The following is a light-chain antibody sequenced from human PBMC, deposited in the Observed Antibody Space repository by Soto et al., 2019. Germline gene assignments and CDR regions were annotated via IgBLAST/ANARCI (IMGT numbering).Light chain of an antibody. J-gene: IGLJ1*01. CDR3: AAWDDSLNGRV. V-gene: IGLV1-44*01. CDR1: NSNIGSNT. CDR2: YDN. Sequence: QSVLTQPPSASGTPGQRVTISCSGSNSNIGSNTVNWYPQLPGTAPKLLIYYDNLRPSGVPDRISGSKSGTSASLAISGLQSDDEADYYCAAWDDSLNGRVFGTGTKVTVL.